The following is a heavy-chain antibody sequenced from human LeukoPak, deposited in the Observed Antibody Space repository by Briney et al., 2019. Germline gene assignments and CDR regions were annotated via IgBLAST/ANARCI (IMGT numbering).Heavy chain of an antibody. CDR3: ARGEGNWFDP. V-gene: IGHV4-59*08. J-gene: IGHJ5*02. Sequence: SETLSLTCTVSGGSISLYYWSWIRQTPEKGLEWLGYIYYSGSTNYNPSLKSRVTMSVDTSKNQFSLRLSSVTAADTAVYYCARGEGNWFDPWGQGTLVTVSS. CDR1: GGSISLYY. CDR2: IYYSGST.